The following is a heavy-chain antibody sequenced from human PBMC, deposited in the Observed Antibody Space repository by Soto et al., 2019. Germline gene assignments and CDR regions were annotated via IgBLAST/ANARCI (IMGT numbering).Heavy chain of an antibody. CDR1: GFTFSDYY. CDR2: ISSSSSYT. J-gene: IGHJ4*02. V-gene: IGHV3-11*06. Sequence: GGSLRLSCAASGFTFSDYYMSWIRQAPGKGLERVSYISSSSSYTNYADSVKGRFTISRDNAKNSLYLQMNSLRAEDTAVYYCARDKGGYSYGYFDYWGQGTLVTVSS. CDR3: ARDKGGYSYGYFDY. D-gene: IGHD5-18*01.